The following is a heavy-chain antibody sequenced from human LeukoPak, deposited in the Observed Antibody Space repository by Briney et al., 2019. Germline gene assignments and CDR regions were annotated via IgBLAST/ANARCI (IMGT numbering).Heavy chain of an antibody. CDR2: TNPDGDYS. V-gene: IGHV3-74*01. Sequence: SGGSLRLSCAASGFNFRKYWMQWVRQVPGKGLVWVSETNPDGDYSGHSNSVRGRFTISRDNAKNTLYLQMTSLSAEDTAVYYCARSLGDWGQGTLVSVSS. D-gene: IGHD3-16*01. CDR1: GFNFRKYW. J-gene: IGHJ4*01. CDR3: ARSLGD.